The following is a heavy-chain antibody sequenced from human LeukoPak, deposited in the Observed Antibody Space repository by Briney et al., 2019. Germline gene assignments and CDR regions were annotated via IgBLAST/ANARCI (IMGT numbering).Heavy chain of an antibody. J-gene: IGHJ4*02. V-gene: IGHV3-23*01. D-gene: IGHD1-26*01. Sequence: GGSLRLSCAASGFTFSSYAMSWVRQAPGKGLECVSVISSGGTYYADSVKGRFTISRDNTKNTLYLQMNSLRAEDTAVYYCVKGRWDNYWGQGILVTVSS. CDR3: VKGRWDNY. CDR1: GFTFSSYA. CDR2: ISSGGT.